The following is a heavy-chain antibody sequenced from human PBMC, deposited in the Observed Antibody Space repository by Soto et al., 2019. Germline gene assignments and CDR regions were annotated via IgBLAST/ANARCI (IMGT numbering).Heavy chain of an antibody. Sequence: GESLKISCKGSGYSFTSYWIGWVRQMPGKGLEWMGIIYPGDSDTRYSPSFQGQVTISADKSISTAYLQWSSLKASDTATYYCASTYYDYIWGSYHAFDIWGQGTMVTVSS. D-gene: IGHD3-16*01. J-gene: IGHJ3*02. CDR2: IYPGDSDT. V-gene: IGHV5-51*01. CDR3: ASTYYDYIWGSYHAFDI. CDR1: GYSFTSYW.